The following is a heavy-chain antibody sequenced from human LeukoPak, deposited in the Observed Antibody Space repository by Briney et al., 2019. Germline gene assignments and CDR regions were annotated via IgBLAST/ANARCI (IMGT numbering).Heavy chain of an antibody. CDR1: GFTFSDYY. D-gene: IGHD2-2*01. CDR2: ISSSGSTI. V-gene: IGHV3-11*01. J-gene: IGHJ4*02. CDR3: ARGYCSSTSCYFPLDY. Sequence: PGGSLRISCAASGFTFSDYYMSWIRQAPGKGLEWVSYISSSGSTIYYADSVKGRVTTSRDNAKNSLYLQMNSLRAEDTAVYYCARGYCSSTSCYFPLDYWGQGTLVTVSS.